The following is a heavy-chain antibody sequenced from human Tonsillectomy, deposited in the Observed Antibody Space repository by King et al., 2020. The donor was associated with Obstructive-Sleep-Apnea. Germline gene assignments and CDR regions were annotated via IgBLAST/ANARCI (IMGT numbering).Heavy chain of an antibody. V-gene: IGHV3-74*01. CDR1: GFTFSNYW. D-gene: IGHD5-18*01. Sequence: VQLVESGGGLVQPGGSLRLSCVASGFTFSNYWMHWVRQAPGKGLVWVSRVNSDGRSTTYADSVKGRFTISKDIAKNTLYLHLDGLRAEDTAVYYCARGYSYAGGLFDSWRQGTLVTVSS. CDR2: VNSDGRST. J-gene: IGHJ4*02. CDR3: ARGYSYAGGLFDS.